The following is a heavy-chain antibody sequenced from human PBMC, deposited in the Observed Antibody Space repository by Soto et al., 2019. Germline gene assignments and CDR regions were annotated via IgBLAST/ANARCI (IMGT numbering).Heavy chain of an antibody. V-gene: IGHV3-30-3*01. CDR1: GFTFSSYL. CDR3: ARDSYYLDGSGRSGGDFDY. Sequence: QVQLVESGGGVVQPGRSLRLSCEASGFTFSSYLMCWVRQAPGKGLEWVAIISYDGSNKYYADSVKGRFTISRDNSKNTLYLQMNSLGAEDSAAYYCARDSYYLDGSGRSGGDFDYWGQGTLVTVTS. J-gene: IGHJ4*02. CDR2: ISYDGSNK. D-gene: IGHD3-22*01.